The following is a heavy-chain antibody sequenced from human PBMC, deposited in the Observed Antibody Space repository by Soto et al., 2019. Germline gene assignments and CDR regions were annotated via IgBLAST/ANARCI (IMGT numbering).Heavy chain of an antibody. CDR1: GYTFTSYY. Sequence: ASVKVSCKASGYTFTSYYMHWVRQAPGQGLEWMGIINPSGGSTSYAQKFQGRVTMTRDTSTSTVHMELSSLRSEDMAVYYCARGIPTYYDILTGYYFDYWGQGTLVTVSS. V-gene: IGHV1-46*01. D-gene: IGHD3-9*01. J-gene: IGHJ4*02. CDR3: ARGIPTYYDILTGYYFDY. CDR2: INPSGGST.